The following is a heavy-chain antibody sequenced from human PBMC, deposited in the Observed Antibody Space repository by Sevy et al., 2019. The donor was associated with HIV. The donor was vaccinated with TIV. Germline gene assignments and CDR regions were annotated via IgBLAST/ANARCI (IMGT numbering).Heavy chain of an antibody. CDR3: ATAPGYYDSAPFDY. V-gene: IGHV3-15*01. J-gene: IGHJ4*02. D-gene: IGHD3-22*01. CDR1: GFTFNNAW. Sequence: GGSLRLSCAVSGFTFNNAWMNWVRQAPGTGLQWVGLIKSKIDGETTDYAAPVKGRFTISRDDSKNMLFLQMNSLKIEDTGVYYCATAPGYYDSAPFDYWGPGTLVTVSS. CDR2: IKSKIDGETT.